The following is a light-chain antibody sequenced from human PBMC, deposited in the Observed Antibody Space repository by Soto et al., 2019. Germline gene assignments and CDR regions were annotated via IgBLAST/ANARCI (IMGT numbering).Light chain of an antibody. Sequence: EIVMTQSPATLSVSPWERVTLSCTARQSVSGNLAWSQQKPGQPPRLLILGATTRAPDGHARFSGSGSAPACTLTSNNRQSRDSAVDYCQQYNEWPETFGPGTKVDIK. CDR1: QSVSGN. V-gene: IGKV3-15*01. J-gene: IGKJ1*01. CDR2: GAT. CDR3: QQYNEWPET.